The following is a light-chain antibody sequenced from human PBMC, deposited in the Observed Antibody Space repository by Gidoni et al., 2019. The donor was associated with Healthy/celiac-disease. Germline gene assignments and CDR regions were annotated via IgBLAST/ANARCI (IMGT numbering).Light chain of an antibody. CDR2: DAS. J-gene: IGKJ4*01. V-gene: IGKV3-11*01. CDR3: QQRSNWPL. CDR1: QSVSSY. Sequence: EMVLTQSQATLSLSPGERATLACRASQSVSSYLAWYQQKPGQAPRLHIYDASNRATGIPARFSGSGSGTDVTLTLSSLDPDYFAVYYCQQRSNWPLFGGGTKVEIQ.